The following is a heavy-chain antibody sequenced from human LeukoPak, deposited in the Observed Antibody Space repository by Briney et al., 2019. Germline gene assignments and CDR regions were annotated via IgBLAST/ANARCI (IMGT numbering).Heavy chain of an antibody. J-gene: IGHJ6*03. V-gene: IGHV3-11*04. CDR1: GFSFTDYS. Sequence: GGSLRLSCAASGFSFTDYSMSRIRQAPGKGLEWVSYISKSGSTIYYADSVKGRFTISRDNAKKSLYLQMNSLRAEDTAVYYCAREEATIMWINYYCMDVWGKGTTVTVSS. CDR2: ISKSGSTI. D-gene: IGHD5-12*01. CDR3: AREEATIMWINYYCMDV.